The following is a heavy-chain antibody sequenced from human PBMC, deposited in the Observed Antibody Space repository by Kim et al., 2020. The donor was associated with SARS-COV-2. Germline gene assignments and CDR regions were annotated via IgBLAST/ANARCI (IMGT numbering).Heavy chain of an antibody. CDR2: IWYDGSNK. Sequence: GGSLRLSCAASGFTFSSYGMHWVRQAPGKGLEWVAVIWYDGSNKYYADSVKGRFTISRDNSKNTLYLQMNSLRAEDTAVYYCARGHYYDSSGYDAFDIWGQGTMVTVSS. CDR3: ARGHYYDSSGYDAFDI. J-gene: IGHJ3*02. V-gene: IGHV3-33*01. CDR1: GFTFSSYG. D-gene: IGHD3-22*01.